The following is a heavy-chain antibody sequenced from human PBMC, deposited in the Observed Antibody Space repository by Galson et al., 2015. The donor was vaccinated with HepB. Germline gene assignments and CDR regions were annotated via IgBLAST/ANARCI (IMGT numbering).Heavy chain of an antibody. Sequence: SLRLSCAVSGFTFSNYGIHWVRQPPGKGLEWVAVVSYDGSNKYYADSVRGRFTISRGNSKNTLYLQMNSLRAEDTAVYYCAKDLEKPYDFWTYYPLDYWGQGTLVTVSS. CDR3: AKDLEKPYDFWTYYPLDY. CDR1: GFTFSNYG. D-gene: IGHD3-3*01. J-gene: IGHJ4*02. CDR2: VSYDGSNK. V-gene: IGHV3-30*18.